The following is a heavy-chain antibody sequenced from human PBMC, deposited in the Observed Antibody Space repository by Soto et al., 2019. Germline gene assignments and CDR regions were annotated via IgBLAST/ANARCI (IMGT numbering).Heavy chain of an antibody. D-gene: IGHD3-22*01. V-gene: IGHV4-4*07. CDR2: IYTSGST. CDR1: GGSISSYY. Sequence: SETLSLTCTVSGGSISSYYWSWIRQPAGKGLEWIGRIYTSGSTNYNPSLKSRVTMSVDTSKNQFSLKPSSVTAADTAVYYCARDAYYYDSSGYYPGNAFDIWGQGTMVTVSS. CDR3: ARDAYYYDSSGYYPGNAFDI. J-gene: IGHJ3*02.